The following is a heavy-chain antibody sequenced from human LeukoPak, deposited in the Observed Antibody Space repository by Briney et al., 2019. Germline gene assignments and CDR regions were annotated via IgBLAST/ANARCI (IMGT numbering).Heavy chain of an antibody. V-gene: IGHV4-39*07. CDR1: GGSISSSSYY. Sequence: SETLSLTCTVSGGSISSSSYYWGWIRQPPGKGLEWIGSIYHSGSTYYNPSLKSRVTISVDTSKNQFSLKLSSVTAADTAVYYCAYGGNLLAFDIWGQGTMVTVSS. J-gene: IGHJ3*02. D-gene: IGHD4-23*01. CDR3: AYGGNLLAFDI. CDR2: IYHSGST.